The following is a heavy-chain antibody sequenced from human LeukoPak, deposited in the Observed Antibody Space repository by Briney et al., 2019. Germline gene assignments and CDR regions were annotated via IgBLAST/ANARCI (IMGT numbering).Heavy chain of an antibody. D-gene: IGHD2-2*01. Sequence: ASVKVSCKASGYSFTNYYMHWVRQPAGQGLEWMGIMNPSGGSTTKAQKFQGRVTMTRDTSTTTVYMELSSLRSDDTAMYYCGRDERDVVVVPGAMPYWGQGTLVTVYS. CDR3: GRDERDVVVVPGAMPY. CDR1: GYSFTNYY. CDR2: MNPSGGST. V-gene: IGHV1-46*01. J-gene: IGHJ4*02.